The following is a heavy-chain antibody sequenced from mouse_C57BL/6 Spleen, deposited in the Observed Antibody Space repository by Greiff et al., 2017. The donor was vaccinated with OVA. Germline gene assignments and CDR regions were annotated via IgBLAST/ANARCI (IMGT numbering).Heavy chain of an antibody. CDR1: GYTFTSYW. J-gene: IGHJ1*03. Sequence: QVHVKQSGAELVKPGASVKLSCKASGYTFTSYWMHWVKQRPGRGLEWIGRIDPNSGGTKYNEKFKSKATLTVDKPSSTAYMQLSSLTSEDSAVYYCARDYYYGSSLYWYFDVWGTGTTVTVSS. V-gene: IGHV1-72*01. CDR3: ARDYYYGSSLYWYFDV. CDR2: IDPNSGGT. D-gene: IGHD1-1*01.